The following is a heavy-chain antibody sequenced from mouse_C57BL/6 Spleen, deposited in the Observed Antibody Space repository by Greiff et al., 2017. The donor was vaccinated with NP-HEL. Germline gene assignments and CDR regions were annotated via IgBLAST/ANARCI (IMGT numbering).Heavy chain of an antibody. CDR1: GYTFTSYW. V-gene: IGHV1-64*01. CDR2: IHPNSGST. Sequence: VQLQQPGAELVKPGASVKLSCKASGYTFTSYWMHWVKQRPGQGLEWIGMIHPNSGSTNYNEKFKSKATLTVDKSSSTAYMQLSSLTSEDSAVYYCATYGSSWYFDYWGQGTTLTVSS. CDR3: ATYGSSWYFDY. D-gene: IGHD1-1*01. J-gene: IGHJ2*01.